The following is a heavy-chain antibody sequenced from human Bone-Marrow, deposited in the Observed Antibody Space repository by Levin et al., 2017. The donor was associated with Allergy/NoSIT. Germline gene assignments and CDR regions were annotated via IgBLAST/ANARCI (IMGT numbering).Heavy chain of an antibody. Sequence: GESLKISCAASGFTVSGSYMGWVRHVPGKGLECVSLINSGGSTYNADSVRGRFTISRDNSKNTVHLQMSSLRPEDTAMYYCARDGPSRSFQYWGQGTLVTVSS. CDR2: INSGGST. D-gene: IGHD2-15*01. J-gene: IGHJ1*01. CDR1: GFTVSGSY. V-gene: IGHV3-66*02. CDR3: ARDGPSRSFQY.